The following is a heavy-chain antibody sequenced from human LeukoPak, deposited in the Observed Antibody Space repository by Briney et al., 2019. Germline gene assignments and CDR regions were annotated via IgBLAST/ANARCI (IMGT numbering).Heavy chain of an antibody. J-gene: IGHJ6*02. CDR3: ARSSQLTGSYYYYGMDV. Sequence: GGSLRLSCAASGFTFSSYAMHWVRQAPGKGLEWVAVISYNGSNKYYADSVKGRFTISRDNSKNTLYLQMNSLRAEDTAVYYCARSSQLTGSYYYYGMDVWGQGTTVTVSS. V-gene: IGHV3-30-3*01. CDR1: GFTFSSYA. CDR2: ISYNGSNK. D-gene: IGHD3-9*01.